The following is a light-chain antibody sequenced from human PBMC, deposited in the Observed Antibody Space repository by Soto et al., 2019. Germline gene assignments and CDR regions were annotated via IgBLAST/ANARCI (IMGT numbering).Light chain of an antibody. CDR1: TSNIGTNT. V-gene: IGLV1-44*01. CDR3: ATGDDILNVV. J-gene: IGLJ2*01. Sequence: QSVLTQSPSASGTPGQRVSISCSGSTSNIGTNTVSWYQHVPGTAPKLLLYSNDQRPSAVPGRFSGSKSGTSASLAISGLLSEDEADYYCATGDDILNVVFGGGTKLTVL. CDR2: SND.